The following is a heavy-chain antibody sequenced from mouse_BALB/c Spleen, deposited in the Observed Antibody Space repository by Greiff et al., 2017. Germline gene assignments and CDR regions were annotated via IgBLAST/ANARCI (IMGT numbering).Heavy chain of an antibody. V-gene: IGHV5-6-5*01. CDR3: ARFLIYDGYPVAY. J-gene: IGHJ3*01. Sequence: EVHLVESGGGLVKPGGSLKLSCAASGFAFSSYDMSWVRQTPEKRLEWVASISSGGSTYYPDSVKGRFTISRDNARNILYLQMSSLRSEDTAMYYCARFLIYDGYPVAYWGQGTLVTVSA. D-gene: IGHD2-3*01. CDR1: GFAFSSYD. CDR2: ISSGGST.